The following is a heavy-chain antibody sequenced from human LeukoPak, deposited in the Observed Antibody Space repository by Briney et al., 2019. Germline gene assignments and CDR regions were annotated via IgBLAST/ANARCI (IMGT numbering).Heavy chain of an antibody. CDR1: GFTFSSYS. CDR3: ARDHRANYYDSSGYPPLGY. J-gene: IGHJ4*02. D-gene: IGHD3-22*01. Sequence: PGGSLRLSCAASGFTFSSYSMNWVRQAPGKGLEWVSYISSSSSTIYYADSVKGRFTISRDNAKNSLFLQMNSLRAEDTAVYYCARDHRANYYDSSGYPPLGYWGQGTLVTVSS. V-gene: IGHV3-48*04. CDR2: ISSSSSTI.